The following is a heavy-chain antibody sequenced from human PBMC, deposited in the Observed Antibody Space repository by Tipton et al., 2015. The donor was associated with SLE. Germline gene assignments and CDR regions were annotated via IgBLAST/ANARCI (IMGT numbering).Heavy chain of an antibody. D-gene: IGHD3-10*01. CDR3: ARPPGTYPTGDY. Sequence: TLSLTCTVSGDSIISSYWSWIRQPPGKGLEWIGSIHERGSTFYNPSLQSRVTLSVDTSKNQFSLKLTSVTAADTAVYYCARPPGTYPTGDYWGQGTLVTVSS. CDR2: IHERGST. J-gene: IGHJ4*02. CDR1: GDSIISSY. V-gene: IGHV4-59*08.